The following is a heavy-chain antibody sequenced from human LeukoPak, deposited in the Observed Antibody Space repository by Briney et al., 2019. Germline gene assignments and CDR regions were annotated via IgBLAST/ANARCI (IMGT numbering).Heavy chain of an antibody. Sequence: PSETLSLSCAVYGGSFSGYYWSWIRQPPGKGLEWIGEINHSGSTNYNPSLKSRVTISVDTSKNQFSLKLSSVTAADTAVYYCARLYGSGSYYNYWGQGTLVTVSS. V-gene: IGHV4-34*01. CDR1: GGSFSGYY. CDR2: INHSGST. CDR3: ARLYGSGSYYNY. J-gene: IGHJ4*02. D-gene: IGHD3-10*01.